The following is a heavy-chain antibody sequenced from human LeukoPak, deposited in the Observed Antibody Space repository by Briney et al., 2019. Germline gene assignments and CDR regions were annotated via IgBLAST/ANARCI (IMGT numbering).Heavy chain of an antibody. CDR2: IIPIFGTA. CDR3: ARGCTNGVCYLPVDY. Sequence: GASVKVSCKASGYTFTSYGISWVRQAPGQGLEWMGGIIPIFGTANYAQKFQGRVTITADESTSTAYMELSSLRSEDTAVYYCARGCTNGVCYLPVDYWGQGTLVTVSS. V-gene: IGHV1-69*13. J-gene: IGHJ4*02. D-gene: IGHD2-8*01. CDR1: GYTFTSYG.